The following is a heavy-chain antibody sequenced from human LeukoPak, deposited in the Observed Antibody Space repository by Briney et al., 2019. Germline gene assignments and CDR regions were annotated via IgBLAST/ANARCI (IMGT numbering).Heavy chain of an antibody. V-gene: IGHV4-38-2*02. CDR2: IYHSGIT. Sequence: SETLSLTCTVSDYSISSGYGYYWGWVRQPPGKGLEWIGNIYHSGITYYNHFNSSLKSRVTISIDTSKNQFSLRLTSVTAADTAVYYCARSWFSTGPADYWGQGTLVTVSS. CDR3: ARSWFSTGPADY. CDR1: DYSISSGYGYY. D-gene: IGHD6-13*01. J-gene: IGHJ4*02.